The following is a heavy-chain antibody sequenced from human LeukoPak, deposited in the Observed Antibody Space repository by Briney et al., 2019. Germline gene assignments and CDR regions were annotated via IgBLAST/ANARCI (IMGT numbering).Heavy chain of an antibody. Sequence: PGGSLRLSCTASGFTLSRFAMHWVRQAPGKGLEWLGHMSDDRSEKHYVDSVRGRFTISRDPSKNTLYLEMTSLRTEDTAVYYCAREADSGYYRTVDYWGQGTMVTVS. CDR2: MSDDRSEK. CDR3: AREADSGYYRTVDY. D-gene: IGHD2-15*01. J-gene: IGHJ4*02. CDR1: GFTLSRFA. V-gene: IGHV3-30-3*01.